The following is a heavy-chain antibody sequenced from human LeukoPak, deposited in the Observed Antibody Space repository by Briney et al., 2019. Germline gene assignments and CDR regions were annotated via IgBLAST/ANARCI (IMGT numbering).Heavy chain of an antibody. V-gene: IGHV1-2*02. CDR1: GYTFTGYY. D-gene: IGHD3-3*01. Sequence: ASVTVSCKASGYTFTGYYMHWVRQAPGQGLEWMGWINPNSGGTNYAQKFQGRVTMTRDTSISTAYMELSRLRSDDTAVYYCARVDFWSGYFGGMDYWGQGTLVTVSS. CDR2: INPNSGGT. CDR3: ARVDFWSGYFGGMDY. J-gene: IGHJ4*02.